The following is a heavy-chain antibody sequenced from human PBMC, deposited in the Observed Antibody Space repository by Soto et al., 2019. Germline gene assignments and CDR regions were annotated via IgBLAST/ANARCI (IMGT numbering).Heavy chain of an antibody. V-gene: IGHV4-31*03. Sequence: SETLSLTCTVSGGSISSGGYYWSWIRQHPGKGLEWIGYIYYSGSTYYNPSLKSRVTISVDTSKNQFSLKLTSVTAADTAVYYCAKGGGRELQDAFDIWGQGTMVTVSS. J-gene: IGHJ3*02. D-gene: IGHD1-26*01. CDR2: IYYSGST. CDR3: AKGGGRELQDAFDI. CDR1: GGSISSGGYY.